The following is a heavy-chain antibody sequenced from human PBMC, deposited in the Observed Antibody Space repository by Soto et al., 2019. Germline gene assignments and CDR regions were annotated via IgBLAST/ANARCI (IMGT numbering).Heavy chain of an antibody. CDR1: GGTFNTFA. CDR2: IIPIFRTP. J-gene: IGHJ6*02. Sequence: QVQLVQSGAEVKKPGSSVKVSCKASGGTFNTFAISWVRQAPGQGFEWLGGIIPIFRTPDYAQKFQDRVTIIADESASTAYMELSSLRSDDTAVYYCARDKERQRLGGNYYYAMDVWCHGTRVTVSS. V-gene: IGHV1-69*12. D-gene: IGHD5-12*01. CDR3: ARDKERQRLGGNYYYAMDV.